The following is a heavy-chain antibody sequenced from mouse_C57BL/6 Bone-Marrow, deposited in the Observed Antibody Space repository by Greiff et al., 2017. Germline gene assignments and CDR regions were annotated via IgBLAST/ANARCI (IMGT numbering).Heavy chain of an antibody. CDR2: IRLKSDNYAT. CDR3: TARYGSSYWYFDV. Sequence: LQQSGGGLVQPGGSMKLSCVASGFTFSNYWMNWVRQSPETGLEWVAQIRLKSDNYATHYAESVKGRFTISRDDSKSSVYLQMNNLRAEDTGIYYCTARYGSSYWYFDVWGTGTTVTVSS. V-gene: IGHV6-3*01. D-gene: IGHD1-1*01. CDR1: GFTFSNYW. J-gene: IGHJ1*03.